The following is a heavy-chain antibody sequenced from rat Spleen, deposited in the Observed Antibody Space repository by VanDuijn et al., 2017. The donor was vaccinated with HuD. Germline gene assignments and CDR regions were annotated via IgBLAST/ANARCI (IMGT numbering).Heavy chain of an antibody. CDR3: AREAYGGPLAY. Sequence: EVKLVESGGGLVQPGRSLKLSCAASGFNFKDYWMGWVRQAPGKGLEWIGEINQDCTQIKYGPSLKDKFTISRDNAQNTLYLQMSKLGSEDTAIYYCAREAYGGPLAYWGQGTLVTVSS. CDR1: GFNFKDYW. CDR2: INQDCTQI. J-gene: IGHJ3*01. V-gene: IGHV4-2*01. D-gene: IGHD1-11*01.